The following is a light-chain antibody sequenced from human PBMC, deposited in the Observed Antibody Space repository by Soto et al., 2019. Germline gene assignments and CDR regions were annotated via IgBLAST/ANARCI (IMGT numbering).Light chain of an antibody. CDR2: KAS. CDR1: QSINGW. CDR3: QQYSTNSA. J-gene: IGKJ1*01. Sequence: DIQMTQSPSTLSASVGDRVTINCRASQSINGWLAWYQQKPGTAPKLLIYKASSLESGVPSRFSGSRSETEFTLTISSLQPDDFASYYCQQYSTNSAFGQGTKVEIK. V-gene: IGKV1-5*03.